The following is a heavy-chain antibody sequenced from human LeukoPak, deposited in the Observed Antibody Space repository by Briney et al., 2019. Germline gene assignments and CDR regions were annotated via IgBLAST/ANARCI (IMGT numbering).Heavy chain of an antibody. CDR1: GFTFSSYN. CDR3: VGRTSWYDAFDI. CDR2: ISSSRSYI. J-gene: IGHJ3*02. Sequence: GGSLRLSCAASGFTFSSYNMNWVRQAPGKGLEWVSSISSSRSYIYYADSVRGRFTISRDNAKNSLYLQMNRLRAEDTAVYYCVGRTSWYDAFDIWGQGTMDTVSS. D-gene: IGHD2-2*01. V-gene: IGHV3-21*01.